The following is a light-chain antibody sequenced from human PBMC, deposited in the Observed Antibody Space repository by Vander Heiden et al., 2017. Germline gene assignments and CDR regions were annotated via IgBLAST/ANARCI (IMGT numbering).Light chain of an antibody. Sequence: VMTQSPATLSVSPGDRATLSCTARQSVTSPLAWYQQKPGQAPRLLVYGASTRATGIPARFSGSGAGTEFTLTISSLQSEDFAVYYCQQYDNWLYTFGQGTKLEIK. V-gene: IGKV3-15*01. CDR3: QQYDNWLYT. CDR1: QSVTSP. J-gene: IGKJ2*01. CDR2: GAS.